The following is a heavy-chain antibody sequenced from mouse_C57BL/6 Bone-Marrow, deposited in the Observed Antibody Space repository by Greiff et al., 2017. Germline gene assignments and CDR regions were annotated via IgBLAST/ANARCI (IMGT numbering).Heavy chain of an antibody. Sequence: VQLQQSGAELVRPGASVKLSCTASGFNIKDDYMHWVKQRPEQGLEWIGWIDPENGDTEYASKFQGKATITADTSSNTAYLQLSSLTSEDAAVYYCSARLLSGFAYWGQGTLVTVSA. CDR3: SARLLSGFAY. CDR1: GFNIKDDY. CDR2: IDPENGDT. J-gene: IGHJ3*01. D-gene: IGHD2-3*01. V-gene: IGHV14-4*01.